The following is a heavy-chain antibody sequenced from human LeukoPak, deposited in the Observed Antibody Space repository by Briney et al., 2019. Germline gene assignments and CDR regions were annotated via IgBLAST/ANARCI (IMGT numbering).Heavy chain of an antibody. CDR1: GFTFSSYA. CDR3: AKEYSSSWFYYYYYSMDV. Sequence: GGSLRLSCAASGFTFSSYAMSWVRQAPGKGLEWVSAISGSGGSTYYADSVKGRFTISRDNSKNTLYLQMNSLRAEDTAVYYCAKEYSSSWFYYYYYSMDVWGQGTTVTVSS. V-gene: IGHV3-23*01. CDR2: ISGSGGST. J-gene: IGHJ6*02. D-gene: IGHD6-13*01.